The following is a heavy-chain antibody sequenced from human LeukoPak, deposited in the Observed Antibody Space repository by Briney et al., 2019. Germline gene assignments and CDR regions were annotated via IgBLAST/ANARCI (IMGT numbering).Heavy chain of an antibody. J-gene: IGHJ4*02. CDR3: ACITIFGVVIM. V-gene: IGHV3-74*01. CDR1: GFTFSSYW. D-gene: IGHD3-3*01. Sequence: PGGSLRLSCAASGFTFSSYWMHWVRQAPGKGLVWVSRINSDGSSTSYADSVKGRFTISRDNAKNTLYLQMNSLRAEDTAVYYCACITIFGVVIMGGQGTLVTVSS. CDR2: INSDGSST.